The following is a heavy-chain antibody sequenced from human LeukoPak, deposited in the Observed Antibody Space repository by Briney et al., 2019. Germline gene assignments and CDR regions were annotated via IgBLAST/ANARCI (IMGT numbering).Heavy chain of an antibody. V-gene: IGHV3-21*01. D-gene: IGHD5-18*01. J-gene: IGHJ6*02. CDR1: GFTFSSYA. Sequence: GGSLRLSCAASGFTFSSYAMSWVRQAPGKGLEWVSAISSSSSYIYYADSVKGRFTISRDDAKHSLYLQMNSLRAEDTAVYYCARDNPAMVQKSRLGYYGMDVWGQGTTVTVSS. CDR2: ISSSSSYI. CDR3: ARDNPAMVQKSRLGYYGMDV.